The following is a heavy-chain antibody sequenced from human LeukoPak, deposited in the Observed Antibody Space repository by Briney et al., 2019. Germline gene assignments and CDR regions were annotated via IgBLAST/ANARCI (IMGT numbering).Heavy chain of an antibody. V-gene: IGHV4-38-2*02. J-gene: IGHJ4*02. CDR1: GYSISSGYY. CDR3: VRDRRVVVAPDFDY. CDR2: VYHSGSP. D-gene: IGHD2-15*01. Sequence: SETLSLTCTVSGYSISSGYYWGWTRQTPGKGLEWIGSVYHSGSPYYNPSLKSRVTISVDTSKNQFSLKLSSVTAADTAVYYCVRDRRVVVAPDFDYWGQGTLVTVSS.